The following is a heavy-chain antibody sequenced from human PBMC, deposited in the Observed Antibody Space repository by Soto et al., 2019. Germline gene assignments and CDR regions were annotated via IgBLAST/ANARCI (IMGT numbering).Heavy chain of an antibody. CDR2: IYYSGST. D-gene: IGHD5-12*01. CDR3: ARGTGIYDWVY. V-gene: IGHV4-59*08. J-gene: IGHJ4*02. Sequence: SETLSLTCTVSGGSISSYYWSWIRRPPGKGLEWIGYIYYSGSTNYNPSLKSRVTISVDTSKNQFSLKLSSVTAADTAVYYCARGTGIYDWVYWGQGTLVTVSS. CDR1: GGSISSYY.